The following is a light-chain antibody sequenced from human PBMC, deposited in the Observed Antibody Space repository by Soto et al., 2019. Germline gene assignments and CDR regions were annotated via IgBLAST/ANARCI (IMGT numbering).Light chain of an antibody. Sequence: EIVLTQSPGTVSLSPGERATLSCRASQSIKSNSLAWYQQRPGQAPRLLIYGVSSRATGIPDRFSGSGSGTDFTLTISRLEPEDFAVYYCQQYGGSPRTFGQGTKVEIK. CDR2: GVS. CDR1: QSIKSNS. CDR3: QQYGGSPRT. V-gene: IGKV3-20*01. J-gene: IGKJ1*01.